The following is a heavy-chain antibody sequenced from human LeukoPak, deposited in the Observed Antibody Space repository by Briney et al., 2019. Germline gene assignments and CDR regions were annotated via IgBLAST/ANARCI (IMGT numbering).Heavy chain of an antibody. CDR3: ASRGFMNDVDY. D-gene: IGHD3-16*01. V-gene: IGHV1-69*13. Sequence: SVKVSCKASGGTFSSYTISWVRQAPGQGLECMGGIIPIFGTANYAQKFQGRVTITADESTSTAYMELSSLRSEDTAVYYCASRGFMNDVDYWGQGTLVTVSS. CDR1: GGTFSSYT. J-gene: IGHJ4*02. CDR2: IIPIFGTA.